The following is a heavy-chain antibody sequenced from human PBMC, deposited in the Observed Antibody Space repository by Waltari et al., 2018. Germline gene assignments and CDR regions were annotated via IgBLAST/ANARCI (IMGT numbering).Heavy chain of an antibody. J-gene: IGHJ5*02. CDR3: AREGSRSHWFDP. V-gene: IGHV4-59*11. CDR2: IYYSGRT. CDR1: GGSISSHY. Sequence: QVQLQESGPGLVKPSETLSLTCTVSGGSISSHYWSWIRQPPGKGLEWIGYIYYSGRTNYNPTLKSRVTISVDTSKNQFSLKLSSVTAADTAVYYCAREGSRSHWFDPWGQGTLVTVSS.